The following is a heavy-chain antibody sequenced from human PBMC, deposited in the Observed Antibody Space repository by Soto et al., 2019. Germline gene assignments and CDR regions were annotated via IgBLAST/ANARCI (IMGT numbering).Heavy chain of an antibody. Sequence: QVQLVESGGGVVQPGRSLRLSCAASGFTFSSYGMHWVRQAPGKGLEWVAVISYDGSNKYYADSVKGRFTISRDNSKNTLYLQINSLRAEDTAVYYCAKDRVPLSPPYGDCDYWGQGTLVTVSS. CDR1: GFTFSSYG. CDR3: AKDRVPLSPPYGDCDY. V-gene: IGHV3-30*18. D-gene: IGHD4-17*01. J-gene: IGHJ4*02. CDR2: ISYDGSNK.